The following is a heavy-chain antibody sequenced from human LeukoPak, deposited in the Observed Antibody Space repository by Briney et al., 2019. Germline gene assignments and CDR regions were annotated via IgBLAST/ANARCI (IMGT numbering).Heavy chain of an antibody. D-gene: IGHD3-10*01. V-gene: IGHV1-2*02. J-gene: IGHJ4*02. CDR1: GYSFTGYY. CDR3: ARDAISRGIIDY. CDR2: INPDSGGT. Sequence: ASVKVSCKASGYSFTGYYVHWVRQAPGQGLEWMGWINPDSGGTNFAQKFQGRVTMTRDTSITTAYMELSRLTSDDMAVYYCARDAISRGIIDYWGQGTLVTVSS.